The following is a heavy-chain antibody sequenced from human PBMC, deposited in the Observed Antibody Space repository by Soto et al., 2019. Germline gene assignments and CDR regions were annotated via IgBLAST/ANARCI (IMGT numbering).Heavy chain of an antibody. D-gene: IGHD3-22*01. CDR3: ARDSSGYYRYFVN. J-gene: IGHJ4*02. Sequence: QVNLVQSGAEVKKPGASVKVSCKASGYPFTSYAIHWVRQAPGQRLEWMGWINAANGNTKYAQKLQGRVTMTTDTSTSTAYMELRSLRSDDTAVYYCARDSSGYYRYFVNWGQGTLVTVSS. CDR1: GYPFTSYA. CDR2: INAANGNT. V-gene: IGHV1-3*01.